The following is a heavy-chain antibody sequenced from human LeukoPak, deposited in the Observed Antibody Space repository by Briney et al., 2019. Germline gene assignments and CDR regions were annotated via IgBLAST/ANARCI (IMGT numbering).Heavy chain of an antibody. D-gene: IGHD2-2*01. CDR2: ISGSGDST. CDR3: AKDGDTYCSSTSCHGYY. CDR1: GFTFSSYG. V-gene: IGHV3-23*01. J-gene: IGHJ4*02. Sequence: GGSLRLSCAASGFTFSSYGMSWVRQAPGRGLEWVSAISGSGDSTYYADSVKGRFTISRDNSKNTLYLQMNSLRAEDTAVYYCAKDGDTYCSSTSCHGYYWGQGTLVTVSS.